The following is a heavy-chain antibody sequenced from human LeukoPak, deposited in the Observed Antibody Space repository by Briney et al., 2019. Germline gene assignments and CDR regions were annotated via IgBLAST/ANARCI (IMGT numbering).Heavy chain of an antibody. V-gene: IGHV4-39*07. CDR3: ARDSPHYYGSGSYRLDWFDP. CDR1: GGSISSSSYY. D-gene: IGHD3-10*01. J-gene: IGHJ5*02. Sequence: PSETLSLTCTVSGGSISSSSYYWGWIRQPPGKGLEWIGSIYYSGSTYYNPSLKSRVTISVDTSKNQFSLKLSSVTAADTAVYYCARDSPHYYGSGSYRLDWFDPWGQGTLVTVSS. CDR2: IYYSGST.